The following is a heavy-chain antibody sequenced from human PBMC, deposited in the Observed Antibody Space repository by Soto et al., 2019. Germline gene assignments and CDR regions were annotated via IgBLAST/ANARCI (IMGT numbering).Heavy chain of an antibody. CDR1: GFTFSSYW. Sequence: GGSLRLSCAASGFTFSSYWMHWVRQAPGKGLVWVSRINSDGSSTSYADSVKGRFTISRDNAKNTLYLQMNSLRAEDTAVYYCAYSSSWYSYYYYYMDVWGKGTTVTVSS. D-gene: IGHD6-13*01. V-gene: IGHV3-74*01. J-gene: IGHJ6*03. CDR2: INSDGSST. CDR3: AYSSSWYSYYYYYMDV.